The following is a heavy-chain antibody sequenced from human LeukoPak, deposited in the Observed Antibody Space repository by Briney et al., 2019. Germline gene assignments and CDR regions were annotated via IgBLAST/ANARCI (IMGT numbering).Heavy chain of an antibody. J-gene: IGHJ4*02. Sequence: GGSLRLSCAASGFTFSSYSINWVRQAPGKGLEWVSSISSSSSYIYYADSVKGRFTISRDNAKNSLYLQMNSLRAEDTAVYYCARDKEIRSYYFDYWGQGTLVTVSS. V-gene: IGHV3-21*01. CDR3: ARDKEIRSYYFDY. D-gene: IGHD4-17*01. CDR2: ISSSSSYI. CDR1: GFTFSSYS.